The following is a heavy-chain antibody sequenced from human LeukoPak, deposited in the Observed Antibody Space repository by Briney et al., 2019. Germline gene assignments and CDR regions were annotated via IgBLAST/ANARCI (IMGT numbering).Heavy chain of an antibody. CDR3: ARDPTPHAPFDH. V-gene: IGHV1-18*01. Sequence: ASVKVSCKASGYTLTTYGITWVRQAPGQGLEWMGWISANNGITNYAQKFQGRVTMTTDTSTSTAYMELRSLRSDDTAVYFCARDPTPHAPFDHWGQGTLVTVSS. D-gene: IGHD2-15*01. J-gene: IGHJ4*02. CDR1: GYTLTTYG. CDR2: ISANNGIT.